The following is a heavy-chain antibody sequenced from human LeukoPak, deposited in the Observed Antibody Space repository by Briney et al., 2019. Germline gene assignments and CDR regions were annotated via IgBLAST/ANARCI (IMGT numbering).Heavy chain of an antibody. V-gene: IGHV4-38-2*02. CDR3: ARQQLEDTIDY. Sequence: SETLSLTCTVSGYSISSGSYWGWIRQPPGKGLEWIGSIYHSGSTYYNPSLKSRVTISVDTSKNQFSLKLSSVTAADTAVYYCARQQLEDTIDYWGQGTLVTVSS. CDR1: GYSISSGSY. J-gene: IGHJ4*02. D-gene: IGHD6-13*01. CDR2: IYHSGST.